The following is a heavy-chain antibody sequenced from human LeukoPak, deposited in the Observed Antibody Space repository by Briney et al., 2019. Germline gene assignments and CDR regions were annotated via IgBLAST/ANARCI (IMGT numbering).Heavy chain of an antibody. J-gene: IGHJ4*02. V-gene: IGHV3-53*01. D-gene: IGHD3-9*01. CDR2: IYSGGST. CDR1: GFTVSSNY. CDR3: ARQYYDILTGHFGY. Sequence: GGSLRLSCAASGFTVSSNYMSWVRQAPGKGLEWVSVIYSGGSTYYADSMKGRFTISRDNSKNTLYLQMNSLRAEDTAVYYCARQYYDILTGHFGYWGQGTLVTVSS.